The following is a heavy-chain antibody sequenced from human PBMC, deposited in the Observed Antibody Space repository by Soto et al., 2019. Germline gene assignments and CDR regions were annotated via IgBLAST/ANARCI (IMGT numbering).Heavy chain of an antibody. J-gene: IGHJ4*02. CDR2: IYYSGST. CDR1: GGSISSGGYY. Sequence: PSETLSLTCTVSGGSISSGGYYWSWIRQHPGKGLEWIGYIYYSGSTYYNPSLKSRVTISVDTSKNKFSLKLSSVTASDTAVYYCARNGWYSGSYCRRIFDYWGQGTLVTVYS. V-gene: IGHV4-31*03. CDR3: ARNGWYSGSYCRRIFDY. D-gene: IGHD1-26*01.